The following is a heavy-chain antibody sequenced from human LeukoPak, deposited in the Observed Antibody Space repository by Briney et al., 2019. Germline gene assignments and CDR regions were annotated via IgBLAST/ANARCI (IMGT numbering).Heavy chain of an antibody. CDR3: AKDSATPYNFDY. D-gene: IGHD3-10*01. CDR2: ISGSGGDT. Sequence: PGWSLRLSCAASGFTFSSYAINWVRQAPGKGLEWVSAISGSGGDTHYAGSVEGRFTISRDNSKNTLSLQMDSLRAEDTAVYYCAKDSATPYNFDYWGQGTLVSVSS. CDR1: GFTFSSYA. J-gene: IGHJ4*02. V-gene: IGHV3-23*01.